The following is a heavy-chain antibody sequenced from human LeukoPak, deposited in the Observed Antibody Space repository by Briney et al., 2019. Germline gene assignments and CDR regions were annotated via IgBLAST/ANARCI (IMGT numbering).Heavy chain of an antibody. CDR3: ASCYYDSSGYYYFDY. D-gene: IGHD3-22*01. CDR1: GFTVSINY. Sequence: GGSLRLSCAASGFTVSINYMSWVRQAPGEGLEWGSVIYSGGSTYYADSAKGRFTISRDNSKNTLYLQMNSLRAEDTAVYYCASCYYDSSGYYYFDYWGQGTLVTVSS. CDR2: IYSGGST. J-gene: IGHJ4*02. V-gene: IGHV3-66*01.